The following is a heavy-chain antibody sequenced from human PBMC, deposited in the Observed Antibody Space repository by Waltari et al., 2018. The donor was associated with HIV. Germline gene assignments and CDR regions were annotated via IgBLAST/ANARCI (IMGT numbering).Heavy chain of an antibody. D-gene: IGHD1-26*01. CDR1: GYTFTAYY. J-gene: IGHJ4*02. Sequence: QVQLVQSGAEVKKPGASVKVSCKDSGYTFTAYYVQWVRQAPGQGLEWMGWINSYTCDTYYRQRFQCRVSMTRNTAINTAYMELRRLTSDDTATYYCARDVDVGATDYWGQGTLVTVSS. V-gene: IGHV1-2*02. CDR2: INSYTCDT. CDR3: ARDVDVGATDY.